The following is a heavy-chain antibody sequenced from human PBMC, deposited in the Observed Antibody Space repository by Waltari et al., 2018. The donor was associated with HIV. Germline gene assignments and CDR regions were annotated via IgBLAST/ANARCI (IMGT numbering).Heavy chain of an antibody. CDR3: ARLGRSRFLEWIPFDP. CDR1: GGTFSSYA. D-gene: IGHD3-3*01. J-gene: IGHJ5*02. CDR2: NSTISRTT. V-gene: IGHV1-69*12. Sequence: QVQLVQSGAEVKKPGSSVKVSCKASGGTFSSYAISWVRKAPGQGLGWMGGNSTISRTTNYAQKFQGRVTITADESTSTANMELNSLKSEDTAVYYCARLGRSRFLEWIPFDPWGQGTLVTVSS.